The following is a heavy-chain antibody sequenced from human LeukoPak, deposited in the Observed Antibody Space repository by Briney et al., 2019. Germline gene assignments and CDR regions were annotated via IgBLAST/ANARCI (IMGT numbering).Heavy chain of an antibody. V-gene: IGHV1-18*01. CDR1: GYTFTSYG. Sequence: GASVKVSCKASGYTFTSYGISWVRQAPGQGLEWMGWISAYNGNTNYAQKLQGRVTMTTDTSTSTAYMELRSLRSDDTAVYYCAREATYYYDSSGYYSGHYFDYWGQGTLVTVSS. J-gene: IGHJ4*02. CDR3: AREATYYYDSSGYYSGHYFDY. CDR2: ISAYNGNT. D-gene: IGHD3-22*01.